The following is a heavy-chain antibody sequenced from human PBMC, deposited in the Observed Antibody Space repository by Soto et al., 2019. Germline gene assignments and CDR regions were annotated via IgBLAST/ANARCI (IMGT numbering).Heavy chain of an antibody. CDR3: ARVDRQYSSGWQSYYYGMDG. CDR2: ISYDGSNK. Sequence: RLSCATSGFTFSSYAMHWVRQAPGKGLEWVAVISYDGSNKYYADSVKGRFTISRDNSKNTLYLQMNSLRAEDTAVYYCARVDRQYSSGWQSYYYGMDGGGPGTTVTVSS. CDR1: GFTFSSYA. J-gene: IGHJ6*02. V-gene: IGHV3-30-3*01. D-gene: IGHD6-19*01.